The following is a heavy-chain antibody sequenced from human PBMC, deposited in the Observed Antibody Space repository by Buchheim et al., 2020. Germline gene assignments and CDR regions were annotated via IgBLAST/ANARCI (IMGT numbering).Heavy chain of an antibody. CDR1: GCSISSGGYY. Sequence: QEQLQESGPGLVKPSQTLSLTCTVSGCSISSGGYYWSWIRQHPGKGLEWIGNIYNSGSTYYNPSLKRRVTISVDTSNNQFSLKLSSVTAADTAVYYCARDRVTIFGVVTGGMDVWGRGTT. CDR2: IYNSGST. J-gene: IGHJ6*02. V-gene: IGHV4-31*03. D-gene: IGHD3-3*01. CDR3: ARDRVTIFGVVTGGMDV.